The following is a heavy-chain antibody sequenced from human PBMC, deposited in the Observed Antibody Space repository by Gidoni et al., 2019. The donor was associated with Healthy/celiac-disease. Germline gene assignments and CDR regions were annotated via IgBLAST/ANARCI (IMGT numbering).Heavy chain of an antibody. V-gene: IGHV1-69*01. J-gene: IGHJ5*02. CDR2: IIPIFGTA. CDR3: ARDPVEYCSSTSCYYWFDP. Sequence: QGLEWMGGIIPIFGTANYAQKFQGRVTITADESTSTAYMELSSLRSEDTAVYYCARDPVEYCSSTSCYYWFDPWGQGTLVTVSS. D-gene: IGHD2-2*01.